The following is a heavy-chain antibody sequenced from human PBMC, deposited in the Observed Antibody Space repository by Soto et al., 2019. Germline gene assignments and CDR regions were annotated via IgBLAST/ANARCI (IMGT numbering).Heavy chain of an antibody. CDR1: GGSVSSNSAA. CDR3: AREAGYSSRWSNYFDY. CDR2: TYYRSKWYN. D-gene: IGHD6-13*01. Sequence: SQTRSLTCAISGGSVSSNSAAWNWIRQSPSRGLEWLGRTYYRSKWYNDYAVSVKSRITINPDTSKNQFSLQLNSVTPEDTDVYYCAREAGYSSRWSNYFDYWGQGTLVTVSS. J-gene: IGHJ4*02. V-gene: IGHV6-1*01.